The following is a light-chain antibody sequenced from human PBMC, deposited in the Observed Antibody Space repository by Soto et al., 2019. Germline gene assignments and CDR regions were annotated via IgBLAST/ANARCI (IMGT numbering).Light chain of an antibody. V-gene: IGKV1-17*01. J-gene: IGKJ1*01. CDR3: LQNHSLPPT. CDR2: AAS. Sequence: DIQMTQSTSYLSASVGDGVTVTYRASQDIRNDLGWYQQKPGKAPKRLIYAASSLQSGVPSRFSGSGSETEVTLTISSLQPEDSATYHFLQNHSLPPTFGQGTKVEIK. CDR1: QDIRND.